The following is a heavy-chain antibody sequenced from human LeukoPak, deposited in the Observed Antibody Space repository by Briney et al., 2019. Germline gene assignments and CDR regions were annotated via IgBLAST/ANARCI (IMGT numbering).Heavy chain of an antibody. D-gene: IGHD2-15*01. J-gene: IGHJ3*02. CDR2: IYYNEDT. CDR3: ARQLAAGNDAFHI. V-gene: IGHV4-39*01. Sequence: SDTVSHTCTVSGVDIYSSTYYSAWIRQPPGKGLEFIGSIYYNEDTYPKPSLKRRLTISVDTSTHQFSLRLNSVTAADTAVYFCARQLAAGNDAFHIRVQGTMVTVSS. CDR1: GVDIYSSTYY.